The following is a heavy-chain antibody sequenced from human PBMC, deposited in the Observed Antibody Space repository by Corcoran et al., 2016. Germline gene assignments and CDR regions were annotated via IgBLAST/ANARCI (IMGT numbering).Heavy chain of an antibody. CDR1: GGSISSYY. J-gene: IGHJ4*02. CDR2: IYYSGST. Sequence: QVQLQASGPGLVKPSETLSLTCTVSGGSISSYYWSWIRQPPGKGLEWIGYIYYSGSTNYNPSLKSRVTISVDTSKNQFSLKLSSVTAADTAVYYCARDRSGGSPRGYFDYWGQGTLVTVSS. CDR3: ARDRSGGSPRGYFDY. D-gene: IGHD2-15*01. V-gene: IGHV4-59*01.